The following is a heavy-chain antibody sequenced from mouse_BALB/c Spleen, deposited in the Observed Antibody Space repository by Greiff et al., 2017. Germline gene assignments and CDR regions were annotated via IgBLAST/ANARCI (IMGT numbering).Heavy chain of an antibody. D-gene: IGHD2-3*01. CDR2: IWGDGST. CDR1: GFSLTGYG. Sequence: QVQLKESGPGLVAPSQSLSITCTVSGFSLTGYGVNWVRQPPGKGLEWLGMIWGDGSTNYNSALKSRLSISKDNSKSQVFLKMNSLQTDDTARYYCARDDDEYAMDYWGQGTSVTVSA. V-gene: IGHV2-6-7*01. CDR3: ARDDDEYAMDY. J-gene: IGHJ4*01.